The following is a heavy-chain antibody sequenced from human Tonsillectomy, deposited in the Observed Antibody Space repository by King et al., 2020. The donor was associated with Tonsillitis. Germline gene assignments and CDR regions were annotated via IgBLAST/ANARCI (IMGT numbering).Heavy chain of an antibody. CDR2: ISYEGINS. CDR1: GFFFNGYG. V-gene: IGHV3-30*18. D-gene: IGHD3-10*01. CDR3: AKEFGGNYFDY. Sequence: VQLVESGGGGVQPGRSLRLSCAASGFFFNGYGMHWVRQAPGKGLEWGAVISYEGINSYYADSVKGRFTISRDNSNNTLYLQMNSLRAEDTAVYYCAKEFGGNYFDYWGQGTLVTVSS. J-gene: IGHJ4*02.